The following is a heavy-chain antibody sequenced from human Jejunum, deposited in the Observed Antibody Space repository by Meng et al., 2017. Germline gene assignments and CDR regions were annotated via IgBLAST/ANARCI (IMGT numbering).Heavy chain of an antibody. D-gene: IGHD3-10*01. Sequence: SETLSLTCSVSGGSISGYYCSWIRQPPGKGLEWIGYIHDSGNTKYNPSLESRVSISLDTSSNQFSLKLSSVTAADTAMYYCSRGWGYGSGTYYNLGRVSLYGMDVWGPGTTVTVSS. CDR3: SRGWGYGSGTYYNLGRVSLYGMDV. CDR2: IHDSGNT. J-gene: IGHJ6*02. V-gene: IGHV4-59*01. CDR1: GGSISGYY.